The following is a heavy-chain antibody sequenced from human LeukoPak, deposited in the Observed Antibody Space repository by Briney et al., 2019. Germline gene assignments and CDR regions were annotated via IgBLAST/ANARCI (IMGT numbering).Heavy chain of an antibody. CDR1: GYSFTSYW. CDR3: ASSLTGYWGEAEYYFGY. CDR2: IYPGDSDT. Sequence: PGESLKISCKGSGYSFTSYWIGWVRQMPGKGLEWMGIIYPGDSDTRYSPSFQGQVTISADKSISTAYLQWSSQKASDTAMYYCASSLTGYWGEAEYYFGYWGQGTLVTVSS. D-gene: IGHD3-9*01. J-gene: IGHJ4*02. V-gene: IGHV5-51*03.